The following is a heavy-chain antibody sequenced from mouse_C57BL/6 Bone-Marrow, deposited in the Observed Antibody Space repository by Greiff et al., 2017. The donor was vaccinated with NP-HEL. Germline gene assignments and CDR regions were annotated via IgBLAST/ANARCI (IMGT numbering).Heavy chain of an antibody. CDR3: ASPNYFDY. Sequence: EVTLMESGPELVKPGASVKMSCKASGYTFTDYNMHWVKQSHGKSLEWIGYINPNNGGTSYNQKFKGKATLTVNKSSSTAYMELRSLTSEDSAVYYCASPNYFDYWGQGTTLTVSS. J-gene: IGHJ2*01. CDR1: GYTFTDYN. CDR2: INPNNGGT. V-gene: IGHV1-22*01.